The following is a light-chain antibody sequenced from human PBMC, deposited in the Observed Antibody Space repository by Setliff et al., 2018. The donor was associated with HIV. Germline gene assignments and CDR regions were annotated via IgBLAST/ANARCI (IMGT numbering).Light chain of an antibody. V-gene: IGLV2-14*01. CDR2: EVR. CDR1: SRDVGGYNY. J-gene: IGLJ1*01. Sequence: ALTQPASVSGSPGQSITISCTGTSRDVGGYNYVSWYQQHPGKAPELIIYEVRNRPSGVSSRFSGSKSGNTASLTISGLQTEDEADYYCSSYAITNTLPFGTGTKVTV. CDR3: SSYAITNTLP.